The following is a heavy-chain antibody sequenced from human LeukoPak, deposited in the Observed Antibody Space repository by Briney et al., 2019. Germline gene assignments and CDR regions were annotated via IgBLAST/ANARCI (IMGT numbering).Heavy chain of an antibody. CDR1: GGSFSGYY. Sequence: SETLSLTCAVFGGSFSGYYWSWIRQPPGKGLEWIGEINHSGSTNYNPSLKSRVTISVDTSKNQFSLKLSSVTAADTAVYYCASDIQEPFDYWGQGTLVTVSS. J-gene: IGHJ4*02. CDR3: ASDIQEPFDY. CDR2: INHSGST. D-gene: IGHD5-18*01. V-gene: IGHV4-34*01.